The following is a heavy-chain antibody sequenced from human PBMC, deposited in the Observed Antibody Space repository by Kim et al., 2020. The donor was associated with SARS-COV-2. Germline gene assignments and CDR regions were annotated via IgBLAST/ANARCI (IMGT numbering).Heavy chain of an antibody. CDR1: GYTFTSYG. CDR2: ISAYNGNT. CDR3: AREMSSRITIFGVVISPTPAVDF. D-gene: IGHD3-3*01. V-gene: IGHV1-18*01. Sequence: ASVKVSCKASGYTFTSYGISWVRQAPGQGLEWMGWISAYNGNTNYAQKLQGRVTMTTDTSTSTAYMELRSLRSDDTAVYYCAREMSSRITIFGVVISPTPAVDFWGQGTQVTVSS. J-gene: IGHJ4*02.